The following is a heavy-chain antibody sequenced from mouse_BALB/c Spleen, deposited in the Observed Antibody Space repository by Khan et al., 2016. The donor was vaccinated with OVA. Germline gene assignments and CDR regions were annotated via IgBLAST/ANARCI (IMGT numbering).Heavy chain of an antibody. D-gene: IGHD1-1*01. J-gene: IGHJ2*01. Sequence: EVELVESGGGLVRPGGSLKLSCAASGFSFSSYSMSWVRQTPEQRLEWVATISSGGNYTYYPDSVKGRFTISRDNAKNTLYLQMSSLKSEDTAMYYCTRHRGYYGSNHYFDYWGQGTTLTVSS. V-gene: IGHV5-6-4*01. CDR3: TRHRGYYGSNHYFDY. CDR1: GFSFSSYS. CDR2: ISSGGNYT.